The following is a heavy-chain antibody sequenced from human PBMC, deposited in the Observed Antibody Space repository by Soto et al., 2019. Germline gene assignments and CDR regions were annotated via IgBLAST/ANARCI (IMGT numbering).Heavy chain of an antibody. D-gene: IGHD4-17*01. CDR2: IKSKTDGGTT. V-gene: IGHV3-15*07. CDR3: TTAWSAYGDYVFDY. J-gene: IGHJ4*02. CDR1: GFTFSNAW. Sequence: EVQLVESGGGLVKPGGSLRLSCAASGFTFSNAWMNWVRQAPGKGLEWVGRIKSKTDGGTTDYAAPVKGRFTISRDDSKNTLYQQMNSLKTENTAVYYCTTAWSAYGDYVFDYWGQGTLVTVSS.